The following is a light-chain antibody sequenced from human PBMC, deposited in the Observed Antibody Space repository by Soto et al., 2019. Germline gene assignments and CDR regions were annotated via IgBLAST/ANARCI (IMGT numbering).Light chain of an antibody. CDR2: DAS. Sequence: EIVMTQSPATLSVSPGERATLSCRASQSVSSNFAWYQQKPGQAPRLLIYDASTRATGIPARFSGSGSGTDFTLTISSLQSEDFAVYYCQQYKKWPRTFGHGTKVEIK. CDR1: QSVSSN. V-gene: IGKV3-15*01. J-gene: IGKJ1*01. CDR3: QQYKKWPRT.